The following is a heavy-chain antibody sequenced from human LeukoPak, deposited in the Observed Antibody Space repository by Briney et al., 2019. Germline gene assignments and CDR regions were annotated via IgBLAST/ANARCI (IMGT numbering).Heavy chain of an antibody. J-gene: IGHJ4*02. CDR1: GGTFSSYA. V-gene: IGHV1-18*01. CDR3: ARSLLSGSYYNP. CDR2: ISAYNGNT. Sequence: ASVKVSCKASGGTFSSYAISWVRQAPGQGLEWMGWISAYNGNTNYAQKLQGRVTMTTDTSTSTAYMELRSLRSDDTAVYYCARSLLSGSYYNPWGQGTLVTVSS. D-gene: IGHD3-10*01.